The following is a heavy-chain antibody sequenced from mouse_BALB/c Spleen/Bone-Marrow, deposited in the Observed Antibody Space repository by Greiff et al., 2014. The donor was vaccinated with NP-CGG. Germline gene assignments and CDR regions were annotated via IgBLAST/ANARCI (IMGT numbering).Heavy chain of an antibody. J-gene: IGHJ1*01. CDR3: ARPSFYYGSSYGYFDV. V-gene: IGHV14-3*02. D-gene: IGHD1-1*01. CDR1: GFNIKDTY. Sequence: VQLQQSGSELVKPGASVKLSCAASGFNIKDTYMHWVKQRPEQGLEWIGRIDPANGGTKYDQKFQAKATITVDTSSNTAYLQLSSLTSEDTGVYYCARPSFYYGSSYGYFDVWGAGTTVTVSA. CDR2: IDPANGGT.